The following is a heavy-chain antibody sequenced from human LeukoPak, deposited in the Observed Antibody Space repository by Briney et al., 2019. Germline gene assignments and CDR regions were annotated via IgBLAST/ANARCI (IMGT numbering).Heavy chain of an antibody. V-gene: IGHV1-2*02. D-gene: IGHD1-26*01. CDR2: INPNSGGT. Sequence: ASVKLSCKASGYTFTGYYMHWVRQAPGQGLEWMGWINPNSGGTNYAQKFQGRVTMTRDTSISTAYMELSRLRSDDAAVYYCARADSGSSDFDYWGQGTLVTVSS. J-gene: IGHJ4*02. CDR1: GYTFTGYY. CDR3: ARADSGSSDFDY.